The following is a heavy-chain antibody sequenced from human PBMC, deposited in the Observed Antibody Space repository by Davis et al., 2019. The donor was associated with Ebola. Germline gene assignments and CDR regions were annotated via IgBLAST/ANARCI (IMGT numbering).Heavy chain of an antibody. CDR3: ARDLRYDSSGYDYYFYMDV. V-gene: IGHV4-31*03. CDR2: IYYSGST. J-gene: IGHJ6*03. CDR1: GGSTSRGGSY. Sequence: PSETLSLTCTVSGGSTSRGGSYWTWTRQHPGKGLEWIGYIYYSGSTYYKPSLKSRVTISLDTSKNQFSLNLYSVTAADTAVYYCARDLRYDSSGYDYYFYMDVWGKGTTVTVSS. D-gene: IGHD3-22*01.